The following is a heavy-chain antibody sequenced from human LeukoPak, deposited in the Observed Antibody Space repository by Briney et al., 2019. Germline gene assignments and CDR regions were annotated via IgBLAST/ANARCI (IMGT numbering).Heavy chain of an antibody. V-gene: IGHV4-34*01. Sequence: MPSETLSLTCAVYGGSFSGYYWSWIRQPPGKGLEWIGEINHSGSTNYNPSLKSRVTISVDTSKNQFSLKLSSVTAEDTAVYYCARQLCLHYGSGSYWDAFDIWGQGTMVTVSS. CDR2: INHSGST. J-gene: IGHJ3*02. CDR1: GGSFSGYY. CDR3: ARQLCLHYGSGSYWDAFDI. D-gene: IGHD3-10*01.